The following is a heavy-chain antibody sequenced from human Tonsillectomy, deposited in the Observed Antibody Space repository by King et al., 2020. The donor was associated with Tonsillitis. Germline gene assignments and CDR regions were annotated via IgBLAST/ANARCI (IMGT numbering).Heavy chain of an antibody. V-gene: IGHV4-39*01. CDR3: ARSGDYGDYVDY. D-gene: IGHD4-17*01. Sequence: QLQESGPGLVKPSETLSLTCTVSGGSISSSSYYWGWIRQPPGKGLEWIGSIYYSGSTYYNPSLKSRVTISVDTSKNQFSLKLSSVTAADTAVYYCARSGDYGDYVDYWGQGTLVTVSS. J-gene: IGHJ4*02. CDR2: IYYSGST. CDR1: GGSISSSSYY.